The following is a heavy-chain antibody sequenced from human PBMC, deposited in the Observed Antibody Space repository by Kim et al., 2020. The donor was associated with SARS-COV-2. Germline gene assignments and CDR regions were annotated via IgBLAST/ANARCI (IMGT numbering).Heavy chain of an antibody. V-gene: IGHV4-39*01. D-gene: IGHD3-9*01. CDR1: GGSISSSSYY. CDR2: IYYSGST. CDR3: ARRDYDILTGYYGSGSFDP. Sequence: SETLSLTCTVSGGSISSSSYYWGWIRQPPGKGLEWIGSIYYSGSTYYNPSLKSRVTISVDTSKNQFSLKLSSVTAADTAVYHCARRDYDILTGYYGSGSFDPWGQGTLVTVSS. J-gene: IGHJ5*02.